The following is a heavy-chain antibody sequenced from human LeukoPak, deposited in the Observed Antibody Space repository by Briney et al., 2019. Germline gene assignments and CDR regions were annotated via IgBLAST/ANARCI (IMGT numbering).Heavy chain of an antibody. CDR1: GGSISSYY. CDR2: IYYSGST. Sequence: SETLSLTCTVSGGSISSYYWSWIRQPPGKGLEWIGYIYYSGSTNYNPSLKSRVTISVDTSKNQFSLKLSSVTAADTAVYYCARARYYYYYYMDVWGKGTTVTVSS. J-gene: IGHJ6*03. CDR3: ARARYYYYYYMDV. V-gene: IGHV4-59*01.